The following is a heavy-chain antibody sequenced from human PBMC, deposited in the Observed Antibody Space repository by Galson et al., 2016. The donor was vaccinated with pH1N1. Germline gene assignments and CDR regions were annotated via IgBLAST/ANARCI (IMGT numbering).Heavy chain of an antibody. CDR1: GFPLSTSGMC. Sequence: PALVKPTQTLTLTCTFSGFPLSTSGMCVSWIRQPPGKALEWLARIDWDDDKYYSTSLKTRLTISKDTSKNQVVLTMTNMDPVDTATYYCARILEGDYTNYIDYWGQGTLVTVSS. CDR3: ARILEGDYTNYIDY. J-gene: IGHJ4*02. CDR2: IDWDDDK. D-gene: IGHD4-11*01. V-gene: IGHV2-70*11.